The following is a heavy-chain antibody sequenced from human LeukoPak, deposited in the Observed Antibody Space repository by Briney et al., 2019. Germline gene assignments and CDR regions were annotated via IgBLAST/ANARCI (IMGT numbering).Heavy chain of an antibody. Sequence: SETLSLTCAVYGGSFSGYYWSWIRQPPGKGLEWIGEINHSGSTNYNPSLKSRVTISVDTSKNQFSLKLSSVTAADTAVYYCARASVGDYYHIDYWGQGTLSPSPQ. CDR2: INHSGST. CDR1: GGSFSGYY. V-gene: IGHV4-34*01. CDR3: ARASVGDYYHIDY. J-gene: IGHJ4*02. D-gene: IGHD4-17*01.